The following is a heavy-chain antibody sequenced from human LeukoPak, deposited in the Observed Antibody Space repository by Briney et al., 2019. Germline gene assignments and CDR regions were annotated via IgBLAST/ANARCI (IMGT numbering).Heavy chain of an antibody. D-gene: IGHD3-10*01. Sequence: SETLSLTCAVYIDSFSNYHWNWIRQTPAKGMEWIGEVNESGGTNISPSLRSRVILSVDTSKNQFSLKLISVTVADTAIYYCARGLLSRFGEEYYYYMDVWGKGTTVTVSS. CDR3: ARGLLSRFGEEYYYYMDV. V-gene: IGHV4-34*01. J-gene: IGHJ6*03. CDR1: IDSFSNYH. CDR2: VNESGGT.